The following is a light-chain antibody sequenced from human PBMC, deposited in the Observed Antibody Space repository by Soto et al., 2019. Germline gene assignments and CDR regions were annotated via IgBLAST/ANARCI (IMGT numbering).Light chain of an antibody. Sequence: EIVMTQSPATLSVSPGERATLSCRASQSISNKLVWYQQKLGQAPRLLIYGASTRATGIPARFSGSGSGTEFTLTISSLQSEDFAVYYCQQYSSWSPITFGQVTRLENK. CDR1: QSISNK. CDR2: GAS. J-gene: IGKJ5*01. V-gene: IGKV3-15*01. CDR3: QQYSSWSPIT.